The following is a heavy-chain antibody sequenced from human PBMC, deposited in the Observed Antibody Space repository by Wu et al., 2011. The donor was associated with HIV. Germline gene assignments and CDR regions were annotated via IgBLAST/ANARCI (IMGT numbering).Heavy chain of an antibody. D-gene: IGHD3-10*01. V-gene: IGHV1-46*01. CDR2: FSPSGGTT. CDR1: GYTFTGYY. J-gene: IGHJ3*02. CDR3: ARAVSSESKTLGDAFDI. Sequence: QVQLVQSGGEVRMPGASVKVSCKVSGYTFTGYYMHWVRQAPGQGLECMGIFSPSGGTTSYAQKFQGGVVMTGDTSASTVYMELSSLRFEDTAVYYCARAVSSESKTLGDAFDIWGQGTMLTVSS.